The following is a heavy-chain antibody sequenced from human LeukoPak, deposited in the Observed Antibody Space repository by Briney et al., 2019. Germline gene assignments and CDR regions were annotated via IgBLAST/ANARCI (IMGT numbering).Heavy chain of an antibody. J-gene: IGHJ4*02. Sequence: GGSLRLSCAASGFTFSSYGMHWVRQAPGKGLEWVAVISYDGSNKYYADSVKGRFTISRDNSKNTLYLQMNSLRAEDTAVYYCAKTYYYDTNYFDYWSQGTLVTVSS. CDR2: ISYDGSNK. CDR1: GFTFSSYG. V-gene: IGHV3-30*18. CDR3: AKTYYYDTNYFDY. D-gene: IGHD3-22*01.